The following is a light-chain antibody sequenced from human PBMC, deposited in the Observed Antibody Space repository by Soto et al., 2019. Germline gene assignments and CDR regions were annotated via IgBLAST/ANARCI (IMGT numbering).Light chain of an antibody. Sequence: SVRTQPASVSGSPGQAVTFSCTGTSSDVGGYNYVSWYQQHPGKAPKLMIYDVSNRPSGVSNRFSGSKSGNTASLTISGLQAEDEADYYCSSYTSSSTLPYVFGTGTKVTVL. CDR1: SSDVGGYNY. CDR3: SSYTSSSTLPYV. V-gene: IGLV2-14*01. J-gene: IGLJ1*01. CDR2: DVS.